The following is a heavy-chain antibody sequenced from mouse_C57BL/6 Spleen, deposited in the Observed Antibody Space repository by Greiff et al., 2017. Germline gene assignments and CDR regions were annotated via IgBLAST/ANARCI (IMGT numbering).Heavy chain of an antibody. Sequence: QVQLMESGPGLVAPSQSLSITCTVSGFSLTTYAISWVRQPPGKGLEWLGVIWSGGGTNYNSALKSRLSISKDNSKSQVFLKMNSLQTNDTARYYCAKTFGIYDGYLDYWGQGTSLTVSS. CDR3: AKTFGIYDGYLDY. CDR1: GFSLTTYA. J-gene: IGHJ2*02. V-gene: IGHV2-9-1*01. D-gene: IGHD2-3*01. CDR2: IWSGGGT.